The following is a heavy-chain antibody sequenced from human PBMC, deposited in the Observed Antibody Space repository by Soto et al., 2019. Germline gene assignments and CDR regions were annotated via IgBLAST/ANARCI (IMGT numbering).Heavy chain of an antibody. CDR3: ARLGGFEYQLLPFDY. CDR1: GGSFSGYY. D-gene: IGHD2-2*01. J-gene: IGHJ4*02. V-gene: IGHV4-34*01. CDR2: INHSGST. Sequence: SETLSLTCAVYGGSFSGYYWSWIRQPPGKGLEWIGEINHSGSTNYNPSLKSRVTISVDTSKNQFSLKLSSVTAADTAVYYCARLGGFEYQLLPFDYWGQGTLVTVSS.